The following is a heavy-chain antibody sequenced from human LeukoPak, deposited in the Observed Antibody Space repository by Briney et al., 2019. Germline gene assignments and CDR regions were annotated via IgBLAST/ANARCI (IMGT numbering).Heavy chain of an antibody. V-gene: IGHV1-69*05. CDR3: ARYYYDSSGYYSSGNWFDP. J-gene: IGHJ5*02. D-gene: IGHD3-22*01. CDR1: GGTFSSYA. CDR2: IIPIFGTA. Sequence: SVKVSCKASGGTFSSYAISWVRRAPGQGLEWMGGIIPIFGTANYAQKFQGRVTITTDESTSTAYMELSSLRSEDTAVSYCARYYYDSSGYYSSGNWFDPWGQGTLVTVSS.